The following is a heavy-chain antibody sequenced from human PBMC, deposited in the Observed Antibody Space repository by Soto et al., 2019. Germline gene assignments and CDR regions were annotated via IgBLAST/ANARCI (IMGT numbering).Heavy chain of an antibody. Sequence: QVHLQESGPGLVKPSETLSLTCTVSGASIRSYYWSWIRQPPGKGLEWIGFSYYSRSTNYNPSLNRRVTISVDTSKNQFSLKLTSVTAADTAVYYCARDQNGSPHFDYWGQGILVHVSS. J-gene: IGHJ4*02. CDR2: SYYSRST. CDR3: ARDQNGSPHFDY. CDR1: GASIRSYY. V-gene: IGHV4-59*01. D-gene: IGHD1-26*01.